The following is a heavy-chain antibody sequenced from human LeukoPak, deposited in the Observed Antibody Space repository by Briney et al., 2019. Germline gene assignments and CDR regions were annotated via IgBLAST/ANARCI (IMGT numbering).Heavy chain of an antibody. V-gene: IGHV3-23*01. Sequence: GGSLRLSCAASGFNFSSYAMSWVRQAPGKGLEWVSAISGSGGSTYYADSVKGRFTISRDNSKNTLYLQMNSLRAEDTAVYYCAKDTLITYYDFWSGPGGLLDYWGQGTLVTVSS. CDR1: GFNFSSYA. CDR3: AKDTLITYYDFWSGPGGLLDY. CDR2: ISGSGGST. J-gene: IGHJ4*02. D-gene: IGHD3-3*01.